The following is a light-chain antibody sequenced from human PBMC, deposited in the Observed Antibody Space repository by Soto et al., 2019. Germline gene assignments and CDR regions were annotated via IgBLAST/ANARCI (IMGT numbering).Light chain of an antibody. CDR3: QQRSSWPRT. J-gene: IGKJ1*01. CDR1: QSVHNY. Sequence: EIVLTQSPATLSLSPGERATLSCRASQSVHNYLAWYQQRRGQAPRLLIYEASNRATGIPARFSASGSGADFTLTISSLEPEDFAVYYCQQRSSWPRTFGQGTKVAIK. CDR2: EAS. V-gene: IGKV3-11*01.